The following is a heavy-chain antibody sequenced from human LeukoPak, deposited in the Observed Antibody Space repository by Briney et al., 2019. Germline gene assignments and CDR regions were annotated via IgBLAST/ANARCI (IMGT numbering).Heavy chain of an antibody. Sequence: GESLRLSCAASGFTFSSYAMSWVRQAPGKGLEWVSIISSAGTTYYADSVKGRFTISRDNSKNTVYLQVNSLRDEDTAVYYCARDLEAANTYYFDYWGQGTMVTVSS. D-gene: IGHD6-13*01. CDR2: ISSAGTT. CDR3: ARDLEAANTYYFDY. V-gene: IGHV3-66*01. J-gene: IGHJ4*02. CDR1: GFTFSSYA.